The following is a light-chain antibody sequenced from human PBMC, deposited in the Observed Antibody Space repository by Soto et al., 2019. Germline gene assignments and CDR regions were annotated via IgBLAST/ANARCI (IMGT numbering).Light chain of an antibody. CDR1: SXDVGSYNL. CDR3: CSYAGSSTYG. V-gene: IGLV2-23*01. J-gene: IGLJ1*01. Sequence: QSVLTQPASVSGSPGQSITISCTGTSXDVGSYNLVSWYQQHPGKAPKLMIYEGSKRPSGVSNRFSGSKSGNTASLTISGLQAEDEADYYCCSYAGSSTYGFGTGTKVTV. CDR2: EGS.